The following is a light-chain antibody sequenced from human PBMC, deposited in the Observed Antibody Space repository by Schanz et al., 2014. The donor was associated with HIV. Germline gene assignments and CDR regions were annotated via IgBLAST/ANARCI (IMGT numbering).Light chain of an antibody. Sequence: QSALTQPASVSGSPGQSITISCTGDSSDVGGYDYVSWYQQHPGKAPKLIIYDVTDRPSGVSNRFSGSKSDNTASLTISGLQPEDEADYYCISYTSDTVLFGGGTKLTVL. J-gene: IGLJ2*01. CDR2: DVT. CDR3: ISYTSDTVL. CDR1: SSDVGGYDY. V-gene: IGLV2-14*03.